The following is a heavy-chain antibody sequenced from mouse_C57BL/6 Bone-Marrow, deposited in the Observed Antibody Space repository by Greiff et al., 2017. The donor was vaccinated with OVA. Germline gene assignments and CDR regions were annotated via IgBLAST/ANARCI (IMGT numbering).Heavy chain of an antibody. V-gene: IGHV1-61*01. D-gene: IGHD2-10*01. J-gene: IGHJ2*01. CDR2: IYPSDSET. CDR1: GYTFTSYW. CDR3: ATSSYGNYEDY. Sequence: QVQLKQPGAELVRPGSSVKLSCKASGYTFTSYWMDWVKQRPGQGLEWIGNIYPSDSETHYNQKFKDKATLTVDKSSSTAYMQLSSLTSEDSAVYYCATSSYGNYEDYWGQGTTLTVSS.